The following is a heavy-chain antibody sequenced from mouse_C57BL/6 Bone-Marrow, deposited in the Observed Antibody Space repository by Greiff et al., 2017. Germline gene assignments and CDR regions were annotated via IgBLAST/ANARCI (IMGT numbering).Heavy chain of an antibody. Sequence: EVMLVESGGGLVKPGGSLKLSCAASGFTFSSYAMYWVRQTPEKRLEWVATISDGGSYTYYPDNVKGRFTISRDNAKNNLYLQMSHLKSEDTAMYYGAREDDGDWYFDVWGTGTTVTVSS. CDR3: AREDDGDWYFDV. D-gene: IGHD2-12*01. CDR1: GFTFSSYA. V-gene: IGHV5-4*01. J-gene: IGHJ1*03. CDR2: ISDGGSYT.